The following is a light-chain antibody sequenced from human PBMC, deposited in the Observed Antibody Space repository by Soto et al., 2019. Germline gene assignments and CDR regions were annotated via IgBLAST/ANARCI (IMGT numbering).Light chain of an antibody. J-gene: IGLJ2*01. Sequence: QSVLTQPASVSGSPGQSITISCTGTSSDVGSYNLVSWYQQHPGKAPKLMIYKGSKRPSGVSNRFSGSKSGNTASLTISGLQAEDEADYYCCSYAGSSTLVFGGGTKLTVL. CDR1: SSDVGSYNL. CDR2: KGS. V-gene: IGLV2-23*01. CDR3: CSYAGSSTLV.